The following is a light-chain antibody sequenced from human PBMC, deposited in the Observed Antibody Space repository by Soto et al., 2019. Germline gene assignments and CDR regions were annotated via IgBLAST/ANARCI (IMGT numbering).Light chain of an antibody. J-gene: IGKJ4*01. CDR2: GAS. Sequence: EIVLTQSPATLSVALGERATLSCRASQSISITLAWYQQKHGQAPRILIYGASTRATDNPARFSGSGSGTEFTLTNSGLQSEDFAVYYCQQYNNWPRTFGGGTKVEI. CDR3: QQYNNWPRT. CDR1: QSISIT. V-gene: IGKV3-15*01.